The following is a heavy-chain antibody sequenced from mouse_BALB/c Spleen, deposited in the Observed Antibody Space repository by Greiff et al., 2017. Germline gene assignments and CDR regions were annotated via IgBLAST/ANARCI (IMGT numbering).Heavy chain of an antibody. J-gene: IGHJ3*01. CDR3: ARCGSSYPWFAY. Sequence: VMLVESGAELMKPGASVKISCKATGYTFSSYWIEWVKQRPGHGLEWIGEILPGSGSTNYNEKFKGKATFTADTSSNTAYMQLSSLTSEDSAVYYCARCGSSYPWFAYWGQGTLVTVSA. V-gene: IGHV1-9*01. CDR1: GYTFSSYW. D-gene: IGHD1-1*01. CDR2: ILPGSGST.